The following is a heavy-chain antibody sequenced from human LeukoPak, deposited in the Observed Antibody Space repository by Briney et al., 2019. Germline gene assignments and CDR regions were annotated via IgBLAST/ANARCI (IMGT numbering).Heavy chain of an antibody. CDR1: GVSFSGYY. J-gene: IGHJ4*02. CDR2: INHSGST. CDR3: ARDAKYYYGSRTYFFFEY. D-gene: IGHD3-10*01. V-gene: IGHV4-34*01. Sequence: PSETLSLTCAVYGVSFSGYYWSWIRQPPGKGLEWIGEINHSGSTNYNPSLKSRVTMSIDTSKNQFSLKLSSITAADTAVYYCARDAKYYYGSRTYFFFEYWGQGTLVTVSS.